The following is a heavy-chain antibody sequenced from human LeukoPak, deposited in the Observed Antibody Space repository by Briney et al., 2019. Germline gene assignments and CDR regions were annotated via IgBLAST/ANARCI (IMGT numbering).Heavy chain of an antibody. CDR1: GCSISSYY. D-gene: IGHD6-13*01. CDR2: IYYSGST. Sequence: PSETLSLTRTVSGCSISSYYWSWIRQPPGKGLEWVGYIYYSGSTKYYPSLKSRVTISVDTSKNQFSLKLSSVTAADTAVYYCARTPGIAAFDSWGQGTLVTVSS. V-gene: IGHV4-59*01. CDR3: ARTPGIAAFDS. J-gene: IGHJ4*02.